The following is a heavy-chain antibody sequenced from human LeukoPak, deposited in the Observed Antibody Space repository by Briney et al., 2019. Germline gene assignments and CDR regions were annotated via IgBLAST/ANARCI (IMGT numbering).Heavy chain of an antibody. D-gene: IGHD6-19*01. CDR1: GFTFSSYV. Sequence: GGSLRLSCAASGFTFSSYVMHWVRQAPGKGLEWVAIISYDGSNEYYADSVKGRFTISRDNSKNTLYLQMNSLRPEDTAVYYCARGGKKALAGTRSPQYFQHWGQGTLVTVSS. CDR2: ISYDGSNE. J-gene: IGHJ1*01. V-gene: IGHV3-30*04. CDR3: ARGGKKALAGTRSPQYFQH.